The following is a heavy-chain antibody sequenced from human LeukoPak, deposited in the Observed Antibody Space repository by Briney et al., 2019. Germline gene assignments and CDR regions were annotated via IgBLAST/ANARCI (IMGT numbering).Heavy chain of an antibody. CDR2: ISSSSTYI. D-gene: IGHD3-22*01. Sequence: GGSLRLSCAASGFTFNDYSLNWVRQAPGKGLEWVSSISSSSTYIFYADSVRGRFTISRDNAKNSLYLQMNSLRAEDTAVYYCAREAYYYDSSGSQFGAFDVWGPGTMVTVSS. CDR3: AREAYYYDSSGSQFGAFDV. CDR1: GFTFNDYS. J-gene: IGHJ3*01. V-gene: IGHV3-21*06.